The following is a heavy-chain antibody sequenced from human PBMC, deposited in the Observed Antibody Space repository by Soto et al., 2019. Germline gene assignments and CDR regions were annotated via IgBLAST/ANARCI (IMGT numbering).Heavy chain of an antibody. D-gene: IGHD6-13*01. CDR3: AHMHPSAVGTDRYCFGS. V-gene: IGHV2-5*01. CDR1: GFALSTRGVG. J-gene: IGHJ5*01. CDR2: IYWHDEK. Sequence: QITLKESGPTLVKPTQTLTLTCTCSGFALSTRGVGVGWIRQPPGKALEWLALIYWHDEKRYNPSLKSRLTITTDTSKNQVVLTMTNVDPVDTGTYYGAHMHPSAVGTDRYCFGSWGQGSLVTVSS.